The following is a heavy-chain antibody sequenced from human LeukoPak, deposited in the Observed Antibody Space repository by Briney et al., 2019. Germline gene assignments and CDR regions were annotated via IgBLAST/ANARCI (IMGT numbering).Heavy chain of an antibody. V-gene: IGHV3-9*01. CDR1: GFTFDDYA. CDR2: ISWNSGSI. CDR3: AKGGYYYGSAPFDY. D-gene: IGHD3-10*01. Sequence: PGRSLRLSCAASGFTFDDYAMHWVRHAPGKGLEWVSGISWNSGSIGYADSVKGRFTISRDNAKNSLYLQMNSLRAEDTALYYCAKGGYYYGSAPFDYWGQGTLVTVSS. J-gene: IGHJ4*02.